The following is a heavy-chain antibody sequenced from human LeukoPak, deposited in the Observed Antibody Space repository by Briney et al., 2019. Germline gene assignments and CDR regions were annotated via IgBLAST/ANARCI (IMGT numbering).Heavy chain of an antibody. J-gene: IGHJ6*03. V-gene: IGHV4-4*02. CDR2: IHHSGST. CDR3: AKIVGYGSEYYYYYMDV. Sequence: KPSGTLSLTCAVSGGSISSKNWWSWVRQPPGKGLEWIGEIHHSGSTNYKPSLKSRVTISIDQSKNQFSLRLSSVTAADTAVYYCAKIVGYGSEYYYYYMDVWGKGTTVTVSS. D-gene: IGHD3-10*01. CDR1: GGSISSKNW.